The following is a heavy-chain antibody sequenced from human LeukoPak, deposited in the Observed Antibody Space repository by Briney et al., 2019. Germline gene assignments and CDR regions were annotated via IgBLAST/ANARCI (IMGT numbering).Heavy chain of an antibody. CDR3: AGGYCSSTSCYWGEGFDY. V-gene: IGHV3-30-3*01. CDR2: ISYDGSNK. D-gene: IGHD2-2*01. J-gene: IGHJ4*02. Sequence: GGSLRLSCAASGFTFSSYAMHWVRQAPGKGLEWVAVISYDGSNKYYADSVKGRFTISRDNSKNTLYLQMNSLRAEDTAVYYCAGGYCSSTSCYWGEGFDYWGQGTLVTVSS. CDR1: GFTFSSYA.